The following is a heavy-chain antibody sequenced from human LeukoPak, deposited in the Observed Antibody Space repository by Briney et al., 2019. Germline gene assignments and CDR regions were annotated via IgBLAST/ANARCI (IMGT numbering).Heavy chain of an antibody. V-gene: IGHV4-4*07. J-gene: IGHJ4*02. CDR3: AREGGSYRSFDY. D-gene: IGHD1-26*01. CDR1: GDSISSYY. Sequence: PSETLSLTCTVSGDSISSYYWSWIRQPAGKGLEWIGRMYSSGTTHYSPSLRSQITMSVDTSKNQFSLRLSSVTAADTAVYDCAREGGSYRSFDYWGQGTLVTVSS. CDR2: MYSSGTT.